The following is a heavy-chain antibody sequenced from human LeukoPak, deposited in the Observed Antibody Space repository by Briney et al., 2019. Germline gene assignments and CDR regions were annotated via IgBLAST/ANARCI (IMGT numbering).Heavy chain of an antibody. V-gene: IGHV1-46*01. CDR2: INPSGGST. Sequence: ASVKVSCKASGYTFTSYYMHWVRQAPGQGLEWMGIINPSGGSTSYAQKFLGRVTMTRDTSTSTVYMELSSLRSEDTAVYYCARGEPPYCSGGSCYSGYGMDVWGQGTTVTVSS. CDR3: ARGEPPYCSGGSCYSGYGMDV. D-gene: IGHD2-15*01. J-gene: IGHJ6*02. CDR1: GYTFTSYY.